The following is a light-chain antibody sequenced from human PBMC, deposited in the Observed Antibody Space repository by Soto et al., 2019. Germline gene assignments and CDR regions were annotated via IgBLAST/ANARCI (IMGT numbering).Light chain of an antibody. CDR2: DAS. CDR3: XQYSSXSEWT. V-gene: IGKV1-5*01. J-gene: IGKJ1*01. Sequence: DIQMTQSPSTLSASVGDRATITCRASQSISSWLAWYQQKPGKAPKLLIYDASSLESGVPPRFSGSGSGTEFTLTISRLKPDDFATYYCXQYSSXSEWTFGQGTKLDI. CDR1: QSISSW.